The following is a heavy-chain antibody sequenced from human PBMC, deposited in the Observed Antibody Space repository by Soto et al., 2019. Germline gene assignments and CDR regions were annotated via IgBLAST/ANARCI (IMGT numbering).Heavy chain of an antibody. J-gene: IGHJ4*02. Sequence: GESLKISCKGSGYSFTSYWIGWVRQMPGKGLEWMGIIYPGDSDTRYSPSFQGQVTISADKSISTAYLQWSSLKASDTAMYYCARQKITAYSSGWNFDYWGQGTLVTVSS. CDR1: GYSFTSYW. CDR2: IYPGDSDT. D-gene: IGHD6-19*01. CDR3: ARQKITAYSSGWNFDY. V-gene: IGHV5-51*01.